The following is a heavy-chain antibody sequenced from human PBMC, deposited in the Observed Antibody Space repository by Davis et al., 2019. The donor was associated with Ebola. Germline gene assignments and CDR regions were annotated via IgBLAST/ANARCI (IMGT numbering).Heavy chain of an antibody. J-gene: IGHJ4*02. D-gene: IGHD6-13*01. CDR2: IYYSGST. CDR1: GGSISSSY. Sequence: PSETLSLTCTVSGGSISSSYWSWIWQPPGKGLEWIGYIYYSGSTDYNPSLKSRVTISVDTSKNQFSLKLSSVTAADTAVYYCARGMRIAAFDYWGQGTLVTVSS. CDR3: ARGMRIAAFDY. V-gene: IGHV4-59*01.